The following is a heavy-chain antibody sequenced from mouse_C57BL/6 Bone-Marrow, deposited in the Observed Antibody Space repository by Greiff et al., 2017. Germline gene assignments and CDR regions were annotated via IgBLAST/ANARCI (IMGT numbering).Heavy chain of an antibody. CDR2: IWSGGST. D-gene: IGHD2-3*01. V-gene: IGHV2-2*01. CDR1: GFSLTSYG. CDR3: ARPMTLSY. Sequence: VQLQQSGPGLVQPSQSLSITCTVSGFSLTSYGVHWVRQSPGKGLEWLGVIWSGGSTDYNAAFISRLSISKDNSKSQVFFKMNSLQADDTAIDYCARPMTLSYWGQGTLVTVSA. J-gene: IGHJ3*01.